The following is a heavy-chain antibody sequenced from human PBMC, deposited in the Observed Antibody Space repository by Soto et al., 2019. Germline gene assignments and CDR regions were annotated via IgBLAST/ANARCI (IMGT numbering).Heavy chain of an antibody. Sequence: PSETLSLTCTVSGGSISSGDYYWSWIRQPPGKGLEWIGYIYYSGSTNYNPSLKSRVTISVETSKNQFSLKLSSVTAADTAVYYCARDAPDYDSSGYSRYFDLWGRGTLVTVSS. V-gene: IGHV4-30-4*01. CDR2: IYYSGST. J-gene: IGHJ2*01. CDR3: ARDAPDYDSSGYSRYFDL. D-gene: IGHD3-22*01. CDR1: GGSISSGDYY.